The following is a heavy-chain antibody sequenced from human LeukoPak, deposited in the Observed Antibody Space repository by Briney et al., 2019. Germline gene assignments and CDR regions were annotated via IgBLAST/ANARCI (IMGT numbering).Heavy chain of an antibody. D-gene: IGHD3-10*01. Sequence: SETLSLTCTVSGGSISSYYWSWIRQPPGKGLEWIGYIYYSGSTNYNPSLKSRVTISVDTSKNQFSLKLSSVTAADTAVYYCAREGLWFGELGGAFDIWGQGTMVTVSS. CDR3: AREGLWFGELGGAFDI. J-gene: IGHJ3*02. CDR1: GGSISSYY. V-gene: IGHV4-59*01. CDR2: IYYSGST.